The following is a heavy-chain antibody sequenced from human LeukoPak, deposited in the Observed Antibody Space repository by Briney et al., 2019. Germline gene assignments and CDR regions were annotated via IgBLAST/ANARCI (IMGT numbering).Heavy chain of an antibody. J-gene: IGHJ4*02. CDR3: ARQEFDYSNFPYFDY. Sequence: SETLSLTCTVSGGSISNSNSYWGWIRQPPGTGLEWIGTIYYSGSTYYNPSLKSRVTISVDTSKNQFSLKLSSVTAADTAVYYCARQEFDYSNFPYFDYWGQGTLVTVSS. D-gene: IGHD4-11*01. CDR2: IYYSGST. CDR1: GGSISNSNSY. V-gene: IGHV4-39*01.